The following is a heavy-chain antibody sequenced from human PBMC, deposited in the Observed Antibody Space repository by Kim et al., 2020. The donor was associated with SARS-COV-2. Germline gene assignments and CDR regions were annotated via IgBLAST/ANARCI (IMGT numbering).Heavy chain of an antibody. J-gene: IGHJ4*02. D-gene: IGHD3-10*01. CDR3: SRDLGLGRPGGFDY. V-gene: IGHV3-21*01. Sequence: YAEAVEGQFTFSRDSAKNSVYLQMNSLSVGDTAMYYCSRDLGLGRPGGFDYWGQGALVTVSS.